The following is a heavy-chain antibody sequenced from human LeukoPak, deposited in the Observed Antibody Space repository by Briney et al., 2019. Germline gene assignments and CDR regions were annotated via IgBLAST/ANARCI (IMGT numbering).Heavy chain of an antibody. CDR1: GGTFSSYA. J-gene: IGHJ4*02. V-gene: IGHV1-69*05. Sequence: ASVKVSCRASGGTFSSYAISWVRQVPGQGLEWMGRIIPIFGTANYAQKFQGRVTITTDESTSTAYMELSSLRSEDTAVYYCARDTVTTFDYWGQGTLVTVSS. CDR3: ARDTVTTFDY. CDR2: IIPIFGTA. D-gene: IGHD4-17*01.